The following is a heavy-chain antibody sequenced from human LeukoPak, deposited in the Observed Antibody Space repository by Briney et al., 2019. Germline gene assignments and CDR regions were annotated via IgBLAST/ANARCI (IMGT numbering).Heavy chain of an antibody. CDR2: IYYSEST. CDR3: ARGTYTGYIVVPDY. V-gene: IGHV4-61*01. Sequence: PSDILSLTCTVSGGSVSNVCCYWSWFRPPPGKGLEWIGYIYYSESTNYNPSLKSRVTISVDTSKNQFSLKLSSVTAADTAVYYCARGTYTGYIVVPDYWGQGTLVTVSS. CDR1: GGSVSNVCCY. D-gene: IGHD2-21*01. J-gene: IGHJ4*02.